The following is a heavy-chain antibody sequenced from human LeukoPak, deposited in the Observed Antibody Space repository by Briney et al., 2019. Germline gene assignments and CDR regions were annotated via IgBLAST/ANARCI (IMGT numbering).Heavy chain of an antibody. J-gene: IGHJ6*02. Sequence: GRSLRLSCAASGFTFSSYAMHWVRQAPGKGPEWVSVIYSGGSTYYADSVKGRFTISRDNSKNTLYLQMNSLRAEDTAVYYCARDSSSWYGTYGMDVWGQGTTVTVSS. CDR3: ARDSSSWYGTYGMDV. CDR2: IYSGGST. V-gene: IGHV3-66*01. D-gene: IGHD6-13*01. CDR1: GFTFSSYA.